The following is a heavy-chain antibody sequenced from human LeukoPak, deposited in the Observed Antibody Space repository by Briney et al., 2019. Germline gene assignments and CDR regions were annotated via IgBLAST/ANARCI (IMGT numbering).Heavy chain of an antibody. Sequence: SETLSLTCTVSGGSISSYYWSWIRQPAGKGLEWIGRIYTSGSTNYNPSLKSRVTMSVDTSKNQFSLKLSSVTAADTAVYYCARHQDKLSSSWYVSYFDYWGQGTLVTVSS. J-gene: IGHJ4*02. V-gene: IGHV4-4*07. D-gene: IGHD6-13*01. CDR2: IYTSGST. CDR3: ARHQDKLSSSWYVSYFDY. CDR1: GGSISSYY.